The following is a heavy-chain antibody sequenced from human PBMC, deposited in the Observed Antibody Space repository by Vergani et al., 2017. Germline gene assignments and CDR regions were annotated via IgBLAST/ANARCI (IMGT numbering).Heavy chain of an antibody. D-gene: IGHD1-1*01. CDR2: IYTSGST. J-gene: IGHJ6*02. CDR3: ARALSVWNDGVDV. V-gene: IGHV4-61*02. CDR1: GGSISSGSYY. Sequence: QVQLQESGPGLVKPSQTLSLTCTVSGGSISSGSYYWSWIRQPAGKGLEWIGRIYTSGSTNYNPSLKSRVTISVDTSKNQFSLKLSSVTAADTAVYYCARALSVWNDGVDVWGQGTTVTVSS.